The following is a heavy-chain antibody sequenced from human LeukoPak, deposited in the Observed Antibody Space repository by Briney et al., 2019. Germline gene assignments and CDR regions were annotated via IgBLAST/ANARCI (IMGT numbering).Heavy chain of an antibody. CDR2: ITGSSNVI. J-gene: IGHJ4*02. CDR3: ARDSSYAFDY. V-gene: IGHV3-48*02. CDR1: GFTFSSHT. D-gene: IGHD4-17*01. Sequence: GGSLRLSCVASGFTFSSHTMDWVRQAPGKGLEWVSYITGSSNVITYADSVKGRFTISRDNAKNSLYLQPNSLRDEDTAVYYCARDSSYAFDYWGQGTLVTVSS.